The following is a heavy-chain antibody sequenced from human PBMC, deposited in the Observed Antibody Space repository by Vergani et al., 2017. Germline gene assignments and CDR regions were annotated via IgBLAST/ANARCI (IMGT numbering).Heavy chain of an antibody. CDR3: ARTTGGTIAAAGNDY. CDR1: GGTFTSYG. V-gene: IGHV1-18*01. D-gene: IGHD6-13*01. CDR2: ISAYNGNT. Sequence: QVQLVQSGAEVKKPGSSVKVSCKASGGTFTSYGISWVRQAPGQGLEWMGWISAYNGNTNYAQKLQGRVTMTTDTSTSTAYMELRSLRSDDTAVYYCARTTGGTIAAAGNDYWGQGTLVTVSS. J-gene: IGHJ4*02.